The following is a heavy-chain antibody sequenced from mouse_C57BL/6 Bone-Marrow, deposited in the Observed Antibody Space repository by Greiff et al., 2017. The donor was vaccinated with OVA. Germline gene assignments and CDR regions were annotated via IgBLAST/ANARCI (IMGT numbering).Heavy chain of an antibody. J-gene: IGHJ2*01. CDR3: ARYGYYGSSPDG. V-gene: IGHV1-69*01. Sequence: QVQLQQPGAELVMPGASVKLSCKASGYTFTSYWMHWVKQRPGQGLEWIGEIGPSDSYTNYNQKVKGKFTLTVDKSSSTAYMQLSSLTSEDSAVYYCARYGYYGSSPDGWGQGTTLTVSS. CDR1: GYTFTSYW. CDR2: IGPSDSYT. D-gene: IGHD1-1*01.